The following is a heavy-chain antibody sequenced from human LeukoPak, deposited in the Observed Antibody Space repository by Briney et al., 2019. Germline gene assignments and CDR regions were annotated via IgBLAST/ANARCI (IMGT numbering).Heavy chain of an antibody. J-gene: IGHJ4*02. D-gene: IGHD6-19*01. Sequence: ASVKVSCKASGYTFTSCGITWVRQAPGQGLEWMGWISPYNGNTNYAQKLQGRVTMTSDTSTSTAYMELRSLRSDDTAVYYCARAVAGTQGIDYWGQGTLVTVSS. CDR3: ARAVAGTQGIDY. CDR1: GYTFTSCG. V-gene: IGHV1-18*01. CDR2: ISPYNGNT.